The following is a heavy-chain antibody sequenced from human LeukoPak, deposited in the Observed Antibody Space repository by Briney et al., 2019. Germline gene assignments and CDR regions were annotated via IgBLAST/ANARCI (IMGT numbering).Heavy chain of an antibody. CDR2: ISNDGDT. V-gene: IGHV3-53*01. CDR1: GFTVSSNY. CDR3: AGDKTTGGWYEFDY. Sequence: GGSLRLSCAASGFTVSSNYMSWVRQGPGKGLECVSVISNDGDTYYADSVKGRFTISRDTSKNTVSLQMNSLRAEDTAVYYCAGDKTTGGWYEFDYWGQGTLVTVSS. J-gene: IGHJ4*02. D-gene: IGHD6-19*01.